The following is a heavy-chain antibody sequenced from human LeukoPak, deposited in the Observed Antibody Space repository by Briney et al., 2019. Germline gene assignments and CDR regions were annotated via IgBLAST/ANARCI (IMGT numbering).Heavy chain of an antibody. J-gene: IGHJ4*02. CDR1: GFTFSDYY. CDR2: ISSSGSTI. Sequence: GSLRLSCAASGFTFSDYYMSWIRQAPGKGLEWVSYISSSGSTIYYADSVKGRFTISRDNAKNSLYLQMSSLRAEDTAVYYCARDRREGDYPYDYWGQGALVTVSS. D-gene: IGHD4-17*01. V-gene: IGHV3-11*01. CDR3: ARDRREGDYPYDY.